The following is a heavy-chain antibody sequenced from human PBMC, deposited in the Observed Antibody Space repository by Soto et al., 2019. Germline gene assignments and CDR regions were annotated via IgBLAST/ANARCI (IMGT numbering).Heavy chain of an antibody. D-gene: IGHD3-10*01. CDR2: IYYSGST. V-gene: IGHV4-59*01. CDR3: ARGPRPISTGTGAY. Sequence: SETLSLTCTVSGGSISSYYWSWIRQPPGKGLEWIGYIYYSGSTNYNPSLKSRVTISVDTSKNQFSLKLSSVTAADTAVYYCARGPRPISTGTGAYWGQGTQVTVSS. J-gene: IGHJ4*02. CDR1: GGSISSYY.